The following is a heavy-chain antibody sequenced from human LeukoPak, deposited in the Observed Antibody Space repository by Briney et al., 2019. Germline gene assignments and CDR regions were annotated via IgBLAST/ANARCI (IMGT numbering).Heavy chain of an antibody. V-gene: IGHV1-2*02. CDR3: ARGPMVRGVIMGVDY. CDR2: INPNSGGT. D-gene: IGHD3-10*01. Sequence: GASVKVSCKASGYTFTGYYMHWVRQAPGQGLEWMGWINPNSGGTNYAQKFQGRVTMTRDTSISTAYMELSRLRSDDTAVYYCARGPMVRGVIMGVDYWGQGTLVTVSS. J-gene: IGHJ4*02. CDR1: GYTFTGYY.